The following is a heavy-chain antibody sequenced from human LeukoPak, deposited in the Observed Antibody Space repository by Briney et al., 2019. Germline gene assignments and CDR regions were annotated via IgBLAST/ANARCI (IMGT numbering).Heavy chain of an antibody. D-gene: IGHD4-23*01. CDR1: GFTFSSYW. CDR3: AKDFVRVVTQDFDY. J-gene: IGHJ4*02. Sequence: SGGSLRLSCAASGFTFSSYWMSWVRQAPGKGLEWVSSISSSSYIYYADSVKGRFTISRDNAKNSLYLQMNSLRAEDTAVYYCAKDFVRVVTQDFDYWGQGTLVTVSS. CDR2: ISSSSYI. V-gene: IGHV3-21*04.